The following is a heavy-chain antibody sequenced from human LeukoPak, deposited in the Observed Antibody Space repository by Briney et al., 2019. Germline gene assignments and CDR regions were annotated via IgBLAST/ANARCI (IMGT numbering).Heavy chain of an antibody. CDR3: AKDRGSGSYYGRDY. J-gene: IGHJ4*02. V-gene: IGHV3-30*18. CDR1: GFTFSSYG. D-gene: IGHD3-10*01. Sequence: GGSLRLSCAASGFTFSSYGMHWVRQAPGKGLEWVAVISYDGSNKYYADSVKGRFTISRDNSKNTLYLQMNSLRAEDTAVYYCAKDRGSGSYYGRDYWGQGTLVTVSS. CDR2: ISYDGSNK.